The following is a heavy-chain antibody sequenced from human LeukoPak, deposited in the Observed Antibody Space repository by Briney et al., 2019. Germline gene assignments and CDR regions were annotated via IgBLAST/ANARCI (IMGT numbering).Heavy chain of an antibody. CDR3: TRYCIGGSCAPVYYAMDV. V-gene: IGHV3-74*01. D-gene: IGHD2-15*01. CDR2: INSDGSTT. J-gene: IGHJ6*02. Sequence: GGSLRLSCAAPGFTFSMYWMHWVRQAPGKGLVWVSRINSDGSTTTYADSVKGRFTISRDNAKNTLYLQMNSLRAEDTAVYYCTRYCIGGSCAPVYYAMDVWGQGTTVTVSS. CDR1: GFTFSMYW.